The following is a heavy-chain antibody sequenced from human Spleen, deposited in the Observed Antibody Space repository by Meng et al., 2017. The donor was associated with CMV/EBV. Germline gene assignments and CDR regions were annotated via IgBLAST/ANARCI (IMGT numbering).Heavy chain of an antibody. CDR3: ARSNPGQDAFDI. J-gene: IGHJ3*02. CDR2: IYYSGST. V-gene: IGHV4-39*07. Sequence: SETLSLTCTVSGGSIGSINYYWGWIRQPPGKGLEWIGGIYYSGSTYYNPSLKSRVTISVDTSKNQFSLKLSSVTAADTAVYYCARSNPGQDAFDIWGQGTMVTVSS. CDR1: GGSIGSINYY.